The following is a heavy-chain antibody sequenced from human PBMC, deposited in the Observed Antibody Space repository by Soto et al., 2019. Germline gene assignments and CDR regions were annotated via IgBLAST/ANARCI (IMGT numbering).Heavy chain of an antibody. V-gene: IGHV3-33*01. CDR1: VFTFSNYG. CDR2: IWYDASNK. J-gene: IGHJ6*02. Sequence: GGSLRLSCAASVFTFSNYGIHWVRQAPGKGLEWVEIIWYDASNKYYADSVKGRFTISRDNSKNTVYLQMNSLRAEDTAVYYCARDDYYYYYGMDVWGQGTTVTVSS. CDR3: ARDDYYYYYGMDV.